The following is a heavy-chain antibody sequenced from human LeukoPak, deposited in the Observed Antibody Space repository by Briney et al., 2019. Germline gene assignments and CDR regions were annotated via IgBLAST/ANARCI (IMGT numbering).Heavy chain of an antibody. CDR2: IRYDGNNK. J-gene: IGHJ4*02. Sequence: PGGSLRLSCAASGLTFSNYGMHWVRQAPGKGLEWVAFIRYDGNNKYYADSVKGRFTISRDNSKNTLYLQMNSLRAEDTAVFYCAKDRGSSSSRYFDYWGQGTLVTVSS. D-gene: IGHD6-6*01. V-gene: IGHV3-30*02. CDR1: GLTFSNYG. CDR3: AKDRGSSSSRYFDY.